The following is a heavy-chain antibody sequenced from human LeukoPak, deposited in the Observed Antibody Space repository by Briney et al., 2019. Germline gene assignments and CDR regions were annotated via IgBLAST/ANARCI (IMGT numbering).Heavy chain of an antibody. CDR1: GFTFDDYV. J-gene: IGHJ6*02. CDR2: ISWNSGNM. V-gene: IGHV3-9*01. CDR3: AKDRGTGVMGGAWGMDV. D-gene: IGHD3-16*01. Sequence: PGGSLRLSCAASGFTFDDYVMHWVRQAPGKGPEWVSGISWNSGNMAYADSVRGRFTISRDNANNSVYLQMNSLRPEDTALYYCAKDRGTGVMGGAWGMDVWGQGTPVIAAS.